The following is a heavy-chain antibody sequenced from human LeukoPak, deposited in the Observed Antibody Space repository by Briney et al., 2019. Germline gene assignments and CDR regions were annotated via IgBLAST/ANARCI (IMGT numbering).Heavy chain of an antibody. CDR3: AVELERPFDFDY. J-gene: IGHJ4*02. CDR2: TYYRSKWYN. CDR1: GDSVSINSAD. D-gene: IGHD1-1*01. Sequence: SPTLSLTFAFSGDSVSINSADWNWIRQSPSRGLEWLGSTYYRSKWYNDYAVSVRSRITFNPYTSKDQFSLHLNSVTPADTAVYFWAVELERPFDFDYWGEGTLVTVSS. V-gene: IGHV6-1*01.